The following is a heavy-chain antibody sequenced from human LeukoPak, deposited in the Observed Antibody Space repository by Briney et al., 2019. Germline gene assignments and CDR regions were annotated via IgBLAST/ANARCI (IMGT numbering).Heavy chain of an antibody. CDR1: GFTFSSYA. CDR2: ISGSGGST. CDR3: AKEGYSGSYRSKYFDY. J-gene: IGHJ4*02. D-gene: IGHD1-26*01. Sequence: QPGGSLRLSCAASGFTFSSYAMSWVRQAPGKGLEWVSAISGSGGSTYYADSVKGRFTISRDNAKNTLYLQMNSLRVEDTAVYYCAKEGYSGSYRSKYFDYWGQGTLVTVSS. V-gene: IGHV3-23*01.